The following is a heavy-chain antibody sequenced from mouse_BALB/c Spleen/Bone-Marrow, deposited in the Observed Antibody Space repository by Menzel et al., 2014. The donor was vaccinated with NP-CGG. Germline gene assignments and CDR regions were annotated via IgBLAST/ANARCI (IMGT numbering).Heavy chain of an antibody. V-gene: IGHV1-69*01. CDR3: AKGGDDFSLDY. CDR2: IDTSDSYT. CDR1: GYTFADNW. D-gene: IGHD2-4*01. Sequence: QVQLQQSGAELVMPGASVKMSCKASGYTFADNWIYWVKQRPGQGLEWIGAIDTSDSYTDYTQKFLGKASLTVDASSSTAYMQVGCLASDDSAVYYCAKGGDDFSLDYWGQGTSLTVSS. J-gene: IGHJ4*01.